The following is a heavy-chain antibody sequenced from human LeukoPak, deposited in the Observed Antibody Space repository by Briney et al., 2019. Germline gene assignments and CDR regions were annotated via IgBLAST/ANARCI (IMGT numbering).Heavy chain of an antibody. V-gene: IGHV4-39*07. CDR3: ARQVAIVEPTDPNWFDS. J-gene: IGHJ5*01. Sequence: SETLSLTCNVSGDSICSSSYYGGWIRQTPEKDLEWIGSIFYSGSTYYTPSLKSRLSMSLDTSKNQFYLRLTSVTAADTAVYYCARQVAIVEPTDPNWFDSWGQGTLATVSS. D-gene: IGHD1-26*01. CDR1: GDSICSSSYY. CDR2: IFYSGST.